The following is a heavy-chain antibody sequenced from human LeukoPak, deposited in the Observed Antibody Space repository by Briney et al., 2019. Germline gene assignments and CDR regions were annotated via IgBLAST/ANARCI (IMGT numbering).Heavy chain of an antibody. CDR1: GFTFSSYA. CDR2: ISYDGSNK. J-gene: IGHJ5*01. D-gene: IGHD3-16*01. Sequence: GGSLRLSCAASGFTFSSYAMHWVRQAPGKGLEWVAVISYDGSNKYYADTVKGRFTISRDNAKNSLYLQMNSLRAEDTAIYYCARIGHDLYQTFASWGHGTLITVSS. V-gene: IGHV3-30-3*01. CDR3: ARIGHDLYQTFAS.